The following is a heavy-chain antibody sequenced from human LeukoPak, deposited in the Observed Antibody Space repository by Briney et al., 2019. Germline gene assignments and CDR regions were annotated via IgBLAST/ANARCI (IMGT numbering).Heavy chain of an antibody. CDR1: GFTFSNAW. Sequence: PGGSLRLSCAASGFTFSNAWMSWVRQAPGKGLEWVGRIKSKTDGGTTDYAAPGKGRFTISRDDSKNTLYLQMNSLKTEDTAVYYCTTERGYSGYDPFDYWGQGTLVTVSS. J-gene: IGHJ4*02. CDR2: IKSKTDGGTT. CDR3: TTERGYSGYDPFDY. V-gene: IGHV3-15*01. D-gene: IGHD5-12*01.